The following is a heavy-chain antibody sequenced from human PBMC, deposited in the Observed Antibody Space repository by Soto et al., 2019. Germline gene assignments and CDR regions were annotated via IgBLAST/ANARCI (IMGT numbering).Heavy chain of an antibody. CDR3: ARQVVVVPAAMRGGAFDI. CDR1: GGSISSSSYY. CDR2: IYYSGST. V-gene: IGHV4-39*01. D-gene: IGHD2-2*01. Sequence: SETLSLTSTLSGGSISSSSYYWGWIRQPPGKGLEWIGSIYYSGSTYYNPSLKSRVTISVDTSKNQFSLKLSSVTAADTAVYYCARQVVVVPAAMRGGAFDIWGQGTMVT. J-gene: IGHJ3*02.